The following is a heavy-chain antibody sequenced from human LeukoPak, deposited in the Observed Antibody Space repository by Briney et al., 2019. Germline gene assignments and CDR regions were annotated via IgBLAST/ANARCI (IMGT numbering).Heavy chain of an antibody. Sequence: ASVKVSCKASGYTFTSYGISWVRQAPGQGLEWMGWISAYNGNTNYAQKLQGRVTMTTDTSASTAYMELSSLRSEDTAVYYCARDRGYYYDSSGWIDYWGQGTLVTVSS. CDR3: ARDRGYYYDSSGWIDY. CDR1: GYTFTSYG. V-gene: IGHV1-18*01. J-gene: IGHJ4*02. D-gene: IGHD3-22*01. CDR2: ISAYNGNT.